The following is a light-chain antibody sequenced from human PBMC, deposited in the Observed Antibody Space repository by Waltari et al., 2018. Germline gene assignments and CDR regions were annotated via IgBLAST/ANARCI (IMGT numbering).Light chain of an antibody. J-gene: IGKJ2*01. CDR3: QQYYSTPMYT. CDR1: QSVLYSSNNKNY. Sequence: DIVMTQSPDSLAVSLGERATINCKYSQSVLYSSNNKNYLAWYQQKPGQPPKLLIYWASTRESGVPDRFSGSGSGTDFTLTISSLQAEDVAVYYCQQYYSTPMYTFGQGTKV. CDR2: WAS. V-gene: IGKV4-1*01.